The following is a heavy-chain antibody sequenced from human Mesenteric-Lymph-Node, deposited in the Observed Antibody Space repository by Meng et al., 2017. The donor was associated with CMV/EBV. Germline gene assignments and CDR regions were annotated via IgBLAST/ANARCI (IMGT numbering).Heavy chain of an antibody. CDR1: GFTFSDSW. V-gene: IGHV3-74*01. J-gene: IGHJ6*02. CDR2: INIDGSST. Sequence: GESLKISCATSGFTFSDSWMHWVRQAPGKGLLWVSRINIDGSSTTYADSVKGRFTISRDNAKNSLYLQMSSLRAEDTAVYYCARGGCSSTRCHDTYYYGMDVWGQGTKVTVSS. CDR3: ARGGCSSTRCHDTYYYGMDV. D-gene: IGHD2-2*01.